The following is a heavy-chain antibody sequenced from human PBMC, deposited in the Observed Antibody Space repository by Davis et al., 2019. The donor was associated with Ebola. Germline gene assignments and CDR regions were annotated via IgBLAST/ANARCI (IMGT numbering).Heavy chain of an antibody. CDR1: GFIFSDYY. CDR2: ISSSSDYT. D-gene: IGHD2-8*02. CDR3: ARVAVSLYFYGMDV. Sequence: PGGSLRLSCAASGFIFSDYYMSWIRQAPGKGLEWVSSISSSSDYTNYADSVKGRFTISRDNAKNSLYLQMHSLRAEDTAVYYCARVAVSLYFYGMDVWGQGTTVTVSS. V-gene: IGHV3-11*06. J-gene: IGHJ6*02.